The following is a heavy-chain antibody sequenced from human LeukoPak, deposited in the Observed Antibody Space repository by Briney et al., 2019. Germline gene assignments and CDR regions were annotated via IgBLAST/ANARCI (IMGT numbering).Heavy chain of an antibody. CDR3: ASSTTVTTRNIIFDY. Sequence: ASVKVSCKASGGTFSSYAISWVRQAPGQGLEWMGGIIPIFGTANYAQKFQGRVTITTDESTSTAYMELSSLRSEDTAVYYCASSTTVTTRNIIFDYWGQGTLVTVSS. D-gene: IGHD4-11*01. J-gene: IGHJ4*02. CDR1: GGTFSSYA. V-gene: IGHV1-69*05. CDR2: IIPIFGTA.